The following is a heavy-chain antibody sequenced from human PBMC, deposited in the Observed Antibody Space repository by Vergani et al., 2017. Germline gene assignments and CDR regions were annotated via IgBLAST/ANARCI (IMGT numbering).Heavy chain of an antibody. CDR1: GYTFTSYG. J-gene: IGHJ6*02. CDR3: AGSAGNYYGYLTEYGMDV. V-gene: IGHV1-18*01. CDR2: ISAYNGNK. D-gene: IGHD3-10*01. Sequence: QVQLVQSGAEVKKPGASVKVSCKASGYTFTSYGISWVRQAPGQGLEWMGWISAYNGNKNYAQKLQGRVTMTTDTSTSTAYMELRSLRSDDTAVYYCAGSAGNYYGYLTEYGMDVWGQGTTVTVSS.